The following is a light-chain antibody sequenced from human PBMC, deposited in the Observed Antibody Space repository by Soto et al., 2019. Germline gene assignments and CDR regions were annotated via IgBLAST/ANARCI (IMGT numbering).Light chain of an antibody. CDR3: LMYHGALLT. CDR1: QDIRNY. J-gene: IGKJ3*01. Sequence: DIQMTQSPPSLAASVGDRVTMTCRARQDIRNYVASYQQKPGEVPKLLLYGASTLQSGVPDRFSGDVFGTDFTLTIPSLRPEDGAAYCCLMYHGALLTFAPGTKVDLK. CDR2: GAS. V-gene: IGKV1-27*01.